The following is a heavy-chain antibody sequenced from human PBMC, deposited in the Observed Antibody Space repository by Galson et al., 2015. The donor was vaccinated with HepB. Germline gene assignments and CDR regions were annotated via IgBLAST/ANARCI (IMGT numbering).Heavy chain of an antibody. J-gene: IGHJ4*02. D-gene: IGHD4-17*01. CDR3: AREGTRLRPDY. CDR1: GFTFSSYS. Sequence: SLRLSCAASGFTFSSYSMNWVRQAPGKGLEWVSYISSSSSTIYYADSVKGRFTISRDNAKSSLYLQMNSLRAEDTAVYYCAREGTRLRPDYWGQGTLVTVSS. CDR2: ISSSSSTI. V-gene: IGHV3-48*04.